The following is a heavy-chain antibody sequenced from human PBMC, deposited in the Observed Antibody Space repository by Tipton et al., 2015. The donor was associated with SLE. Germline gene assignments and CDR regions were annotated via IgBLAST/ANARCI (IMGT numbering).Heavy chain of an antibody. Sequence: TLSLTCAVYGGSFSGYYWSWIRQPPGKGLEWVGEINHSGSTNYNPSLKRRVTISVDTSKNQFSLKLSSVTAADTAVYYCARCAAGLDYWGQGTLVTVSS. J-gene: IGHJ4*02. V-gene: IGHV4-34*01. CDR3: ARCAAGLDY. D-gene: IGHD6-13*01. CDR2: INHSGST. CDR1: GGSFSGYY.